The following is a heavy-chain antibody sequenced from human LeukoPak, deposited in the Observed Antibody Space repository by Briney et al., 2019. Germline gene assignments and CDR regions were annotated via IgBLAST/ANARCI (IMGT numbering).Heavy chain of an antibody. V-gene: IGHV4-4*02. D-gene: IGHD3-3*01. CDR2: VYHSGST. CDR3: ARDSRRYYDFWSGYSSDDAFDI. J-gene: IGHJ3*02. CDR1: GDSISTNHW. Sequence: SETLSLTCAVSGDSISTNHWWSWVRQPPGKGLEWIGEVYHSGSTNYNPSLKSRVTISVDTSKNQFSLKLSSVTAADTAVYYCARDSRRYYDFWSGYSSDDAFDIWGQGTMVTVSS.